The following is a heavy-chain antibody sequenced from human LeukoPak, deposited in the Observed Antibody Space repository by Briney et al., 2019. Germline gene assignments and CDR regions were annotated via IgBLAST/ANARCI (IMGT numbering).Heavy chain of an antibody. J-gene: IGHJ3*01. CDR1: GFIFSSYD. Sequence: GGSLRLSCAASGFIFSSYDFNWVRQAPGKGLEWVSYISSRSRTIYYADSVKGRFTISRDNAQKSLYLQTNSLRGDDTALYYCVTGTRAFHVWGQGTMVTVSS. V-gene: IGHV3-48*04. CDR2: ISSRSRTI. CDR3: VTGTRAFHV.